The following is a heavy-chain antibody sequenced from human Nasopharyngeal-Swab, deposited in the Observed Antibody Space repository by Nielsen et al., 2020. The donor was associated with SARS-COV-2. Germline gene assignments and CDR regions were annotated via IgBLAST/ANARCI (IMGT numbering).Heavy chain of an antibody. CDR1: GFTVSSGY. CDR3: ARDFGEAGIFHY. J-gene: IGHJ4*02. V-gene: IGHV3-53*01. CDR2: ISRGDTT. Sequence: GESLKISCTGSGFTVSSGYMSWVRLAPGKGLEWVSYISRGDTTDYAASVKGRFTISRDNTKNTLYLQMISLRAEDTAVYYCARDFGEAGIFHYWGQGTLVTVSS. D-gene: IGHD3-16*01.